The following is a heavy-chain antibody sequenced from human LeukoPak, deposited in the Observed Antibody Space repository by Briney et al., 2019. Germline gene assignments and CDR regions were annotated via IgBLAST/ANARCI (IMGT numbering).Heavy chain of an antibody. Sequence: GGSLRLSCAASGFTFSSYSMNWVRQAPGKGLEWVSSISSSSSYIYYADSVKGRFTISRDNAKNSLYLQMNSLGAEDTAVYYCARADFWSGYNIYYYYYGMDVWGQGTTVTVSS. CDR1: GFTFSSYS. CDR3: ARADFWSGYNIYYYYYGMDV. J-gene: IGHJ6*02. CDR2: ISSSSSYI. V-gene: IGHV3-21*01. D-gene: IGHD3-3*01.